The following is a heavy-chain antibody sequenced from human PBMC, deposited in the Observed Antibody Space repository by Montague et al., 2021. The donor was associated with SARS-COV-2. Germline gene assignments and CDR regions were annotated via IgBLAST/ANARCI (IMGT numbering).Heavy chain of an antibody. CDR2: IYYSGST. Sequence: SETLSLTCTVSGGSISSSSYYWGWIRQPPGKGPEWIGSIYYSGSTYYNPSLKSRVTISVDTSKNQFPLKLSSVTAADTAVYYCARQENSSGWFKPDAFDIWGQGTMVPVSS. V-gene: IGHV4-39*01. CDR1: GGSISSSSYY. J-gene: IGHJ3*02. CDR3: ARQENSSGWFKPDAFDI. D-gene: IGHD6-19*01.